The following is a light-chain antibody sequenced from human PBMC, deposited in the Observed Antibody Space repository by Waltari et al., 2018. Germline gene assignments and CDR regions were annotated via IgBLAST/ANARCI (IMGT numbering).Light chain of an antibody. J-gene: IGLJ2*01. CDR2: DVD. Sequence: QSALTQPRPVSGSPGQSVTISCTGTIPDIGSDNYVPWYQHTPDNAPKLIIYDVDRRPSGVPYRFSASKSGITASLTISGLQSADEGDYYCCSYAGKYTFVFGGGTKLTV. V-gene: IGLV2-11*01. CDR3: CSYAGKYTFV. CDR1: IPDIGSDNY.